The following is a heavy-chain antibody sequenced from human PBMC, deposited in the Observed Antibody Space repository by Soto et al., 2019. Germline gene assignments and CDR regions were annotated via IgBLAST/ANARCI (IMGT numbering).Heavy chain of an antibody. J-gene: IGHJ4*02. D-gene: IGHD6-13*01. CDR2: IIPLTETP. CDR1: GGTFSDYA. Sequence: QVQVVQSGAEVKKPGSSVKVSCKASGGTFSDYAISWVRQAPGQGLEWMVGIIPLTETPVYAQTVQGRLTISADEVTSVAYMELSTPRSDDTAVYYCAIGTRSSWSCDFWGQGTLVTVSS. V-gene: IGHV1-69*01. CDR3: AIGTRSSWSCDF.